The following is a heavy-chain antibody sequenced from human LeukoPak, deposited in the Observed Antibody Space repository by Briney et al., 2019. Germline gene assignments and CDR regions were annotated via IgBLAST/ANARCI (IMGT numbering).Heavy chain of an antibody. V-gene: IGHV3-21*01. CDR2: ISSSSSYI. D-gene: IGHD4-17*01. J-gene: IGHJ4*02. Sequence: PGGSLRLSCAASGFTFSSYSMNWVRQAPGKGLDWVSSISSSSSYIYYADSVKGRFTISRDNAKNSLYLQMNSLRAEDTAVYYCARDNLHDYCDHGGGQGTLVTVSS. CDR1: GFTFSSYS. CDR3: ARDNLHDYCDHG.